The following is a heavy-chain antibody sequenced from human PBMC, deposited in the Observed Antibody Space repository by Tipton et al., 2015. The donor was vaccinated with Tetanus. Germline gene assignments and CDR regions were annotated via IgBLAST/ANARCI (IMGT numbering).Heavy chain of an antibody. CDR1: DGSFNAHY. Sequence: TLSLTCGVSDGSFNAHYWSWIRQTPGKGLEWIGEVNQSGSTKYNPSFNSRAAISVDTSKSQFSLRVRSVTAAGTAVYYCARGRTMSGVVAPFDLWGQGTQVTVSS. V-gene: IGHV4-34*01. CDR2: VNQSGST. CDR3: ARGRTMSGVVAPFDL. J-gene: IGHJ4*02. D-gene: IGHD3-3*01.